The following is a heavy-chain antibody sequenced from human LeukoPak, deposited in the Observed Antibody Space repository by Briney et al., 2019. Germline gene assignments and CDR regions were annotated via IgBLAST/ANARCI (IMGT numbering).Heavy chain of an antibody. J-gene: IGHJ4*02. D-gene: IGHD3-22*01. CDR2: INSDGSST. CDR1: GFTFSSYW. V-gene: IGHV3-74*01. CDR3: ARETPNPTYYYDSSGYYLSGRPTNSFDY. Sequence: PGGSLRLSCAASGFTFSSYWMHWVRQAPGKGLVWVSRINSDGSSTSYADSVKGRFTISRDNAKNTLYLQMNSLRAEDTAVYYCARETPNPTYYYDSSGYYLSGRPTNSFDYWGQGTLVTVSS.